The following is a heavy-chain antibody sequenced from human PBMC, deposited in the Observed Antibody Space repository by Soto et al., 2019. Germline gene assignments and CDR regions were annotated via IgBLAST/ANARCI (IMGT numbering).Heavy chain of an antibody. Sequence: ASVKVSCKASGFTFTKYYMHWVRQAPGQGLEWMGMINPSGDSTSYAQKFQGRVTMTRDTSTSTVYMELSSLRSDDTAVYYCVRVVAIPGYPDNWGQGTLVTVSS. CDR3: VRVVAIPGYPDN. D-gene: IGHD5-12*01. J-gene: IGHJ4*02. CDR2: INPSGDST. V-gene: IGHV1-46*01. CDR1: GFTFTKYY.